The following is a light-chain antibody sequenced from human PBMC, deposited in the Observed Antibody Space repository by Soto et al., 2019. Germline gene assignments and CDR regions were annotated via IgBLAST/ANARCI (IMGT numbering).Light chain of an antibody. CDR1: GGDVGAYTL. CDR2: EVN. V-gene: IGLV2-23*02. CDR3: CRYAGSVADV. J-gene: IGLJ1*01. Sequence: QSVLALPASVSWTSGSSTTLSGAGTGGDVGAYTLVSWYRQHPGKAPKLIICEVNTRRSGISNRCSGSKAGDTASLTISGLQAAGGGHYFCCRYAGSVADVFGTGTKVTV.